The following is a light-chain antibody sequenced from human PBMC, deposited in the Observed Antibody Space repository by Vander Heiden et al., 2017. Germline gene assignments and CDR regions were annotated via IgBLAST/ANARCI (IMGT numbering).Light chain of an antibody. V-gene: IGLV3-1*01. Sequence: THPPAVAVSPGQTASITCSGDKLGDKYAYWYQQKPGQSPVLVIYQDSKRPSGIPERFSGSNSGNTATLTISGTHTMDEADYYCQAWDSFVVFGGGTKLTVL. J-gene: IGLJ2*01. CDR1: KLGDKY. CDR2: QDS. CDR3: QAWDSFVV.